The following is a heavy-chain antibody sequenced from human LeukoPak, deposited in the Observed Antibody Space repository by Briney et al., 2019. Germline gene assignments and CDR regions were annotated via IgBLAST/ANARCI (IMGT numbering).Heavy chain of an antibody. V-gene: IGHV3-23*01. J-gene: IGHJ4*02. CDR3: AKDPNYDFWSGYADY. CDR2: ISGSGGST. CDR1: GFTFSSYA. D-gene: IGHD3-3*01. Sequence: RGSLRLSCAASGFTFSSYAMSWVRQAPGKGLEWVSAISGSGGSTYYADSVKGRFTISRDNSKNTLYLQMNSLRAEDTAVYYCAKDPNYDFWSGYADYWGQGTLVTVSS.